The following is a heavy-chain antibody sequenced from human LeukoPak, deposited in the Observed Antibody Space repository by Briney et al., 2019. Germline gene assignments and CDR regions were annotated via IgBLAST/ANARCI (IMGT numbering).Heavy chain of an antibody. J-gene: IGHJ5*02. CDR2: IYYSGST. V-gene: IGHV4-31*03. CDR1: GGSISSGAYY. CDR3: ARGRVNWFDP. Sequence: SETLSLTCTVSGGSISSGAYYWSWIRQHPGKGLEWIGYIYYSGSTYYSPSLKSRVTISVDTSKNQFSLKLSSVTAANTAVYYCARGRVNWFDPWGQGTLVTVSS. D-gene: IGHD3-3*01.